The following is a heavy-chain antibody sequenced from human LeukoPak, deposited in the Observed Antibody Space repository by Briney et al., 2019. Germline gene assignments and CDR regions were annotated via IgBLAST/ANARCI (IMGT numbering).Heavy chain of an antibody. J-gene: IGHJ4*02. V-gene: IGHV2-5*01. CDR1: GFSLTTSGVG. Sequence: KKSGPTLVKPTQTLTLTCSFSGFSLTTSGVGVGWIRQPPGKALEWLAVIYWNEDKRYSPSLKSRLTITKDTSKNQVVLTMTNMDSVDTATYYCAHKTRVVNYDFWSGSPFDYWGQGTLVTVSS. CDR2: IYWNEDK. D-gene: IGHD3-3*01. CDR3: AHKTRVVNYDFWSGSPFDY.